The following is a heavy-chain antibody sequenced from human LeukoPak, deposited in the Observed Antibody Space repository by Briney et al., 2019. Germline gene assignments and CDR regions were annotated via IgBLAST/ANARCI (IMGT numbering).Heavy chain of an antibody. CDR2: ISSSSSTI. D-gene: IGHD4-23*01. V-gene: IGHV3-48*01. J-gene: IGHJ4*02. CDR1: GFTFSSYS. CDR3: ARDAGGLRWYYFDY. Sequence: GGSLRLSCAASGFTFSSYSMNWVRQAPGKGLEWVSYISSSSSTIYYADSVKGRFTISRDNAKNSLYLQMNSLRAEDTAVYYCARDAGGLRWYYFDYWGRGTLVTVSS.